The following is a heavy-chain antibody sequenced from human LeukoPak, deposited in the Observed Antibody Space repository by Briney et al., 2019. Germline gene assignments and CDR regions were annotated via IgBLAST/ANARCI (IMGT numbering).Heavy chain of an antibody. D-gene: IGHD2-15*01. Sequence: GGSLRLSCAASGFIFSTYDMIWVRQAPGKGLEWVAGISSSGETTFYPDSVQGRFTISRDNSKNTLYLQLNSLRAEDTAVYYFAKTSLGHHPSYSTLDVWGQGTTVTVSS. CDR3: AKTSLGHHPSYSTLDV. J-gene: IGHJ6*02. CDR2: ISSSGETT. CDR1: GFIFSTYD. V-gene: IGHV3-23*01.